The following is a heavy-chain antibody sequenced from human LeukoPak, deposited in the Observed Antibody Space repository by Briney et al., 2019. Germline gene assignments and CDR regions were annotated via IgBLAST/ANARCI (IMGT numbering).Heavy chain of an antibody. CDR2: ISSGGSPI. V-gene: IGHV3-11*04. J-gene: IGHJ3*02. Sequence: PGGSLRLSCAASGFTFSDYYMSWIRQAPGKGLEWVSYISSGGSPIYYADSVKGRFTISRDNAKTSLYLQMNSLRAEDTAVYYCVRAVPAAVLGAFDIWGQGSMVTVSS. CDR1: GFTFSDYY. CDR3: VRAVPAAVLGAFDI. D-gene: IGHD2-2*02.